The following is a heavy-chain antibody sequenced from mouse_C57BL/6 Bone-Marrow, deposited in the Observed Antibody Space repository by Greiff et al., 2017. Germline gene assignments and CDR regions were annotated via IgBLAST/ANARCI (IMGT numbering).Heavy chain of an antibody. CDR2: IHPNSGST. Sequence: VQLQQPGAELVKPGASVKLSCKASGYTFTSYWMHWVKQRPGQGLEWIGMIHPNSGSTNYNAKFKSKATLTVDKSSSTAYMQLSSLTSEDSAVYYCARGWLLPMDYWGQGTSVTVSS. J-gene: IGHJ4*01. D-gene: IGHD2-3*01. CDR3: ARGWLLPMDY. V-gene: IGHV1-64*01. CDR1: GYTFTSYW.